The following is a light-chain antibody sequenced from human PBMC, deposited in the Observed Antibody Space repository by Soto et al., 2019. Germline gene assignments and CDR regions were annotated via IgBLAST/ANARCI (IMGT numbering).Light chain of an antibody. CDR3: SSYTSSSTLRGV. Sequence: QSALTQPASVSGSPGQSITISCTGTSSDVGGSNYVSWYQQHPGKAPKLMIYDVSNRPSGVSNRFSGSKSGNTASLTISGLQSEDEAEYYCSSYTSSSTLRGVFGTGTKVTVL. V-gene: IGLV2-14*01. J-gene: IGLJ1*01. CDR1: SSDVGGSNY. CDR2: DVS.